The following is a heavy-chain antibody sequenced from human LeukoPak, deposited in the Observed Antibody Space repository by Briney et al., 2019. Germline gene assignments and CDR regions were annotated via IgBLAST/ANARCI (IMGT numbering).Heavy chain of an antibody. CDR1: GGSVSSGSYY. CDR3: ARGTIAASDP. D-gene: IGHD6-13*01. J-gene: IGHJ5*02. V-gene: IGHV4-61*01. CDR2: IYYSGST. Sequence: SETLSLTCTVSGGSVSSGSYYWSWIRQPPGKGLEWIGYIYYSGSTNYNPSLKSRVTISVDTSKNQFSLKLSSVTAADTAVYYCARGTIAASDPWGQGTLVTVSS.